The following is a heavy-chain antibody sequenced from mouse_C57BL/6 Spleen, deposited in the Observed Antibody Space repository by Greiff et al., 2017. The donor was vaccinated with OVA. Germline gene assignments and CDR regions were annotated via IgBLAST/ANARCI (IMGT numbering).Heavy chain of an antibody. J-gene: IGHJ1*03. Sequence: VQRVESGTELVKPGASVKLSCKASGYTFPSYWLHWVKQRPGQGLEWLGNINPSNGGTNYNEKFTSKATLTVDKSSSTAYMQLSSLTSEDSAVYYCARYWAYWYFDVWGTGTTVTVSS. CDR1: GYTFPSYW. D-gene: IGHD4-1*01. CDR3: ARYWAYWYFDV. CDR2: INPSNGGT. V-gene: IGHV1-53*01.